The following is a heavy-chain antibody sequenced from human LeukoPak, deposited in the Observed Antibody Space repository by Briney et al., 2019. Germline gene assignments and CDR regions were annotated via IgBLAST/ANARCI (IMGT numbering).Heavy chain of an antibody. Sequence: GGSLRLSCAASGFTFSSYGMHWVRQAPGKGLEWVSAISGSGGSTYYADSVKGRFTISRDNSKNTLYLQMNSLRAEDTAVYYCAKDRWELLPTWYFDLWGRGTLVAVSS. CDR1: GFTFSSYG. D-gene: IGHD1-26*01. CDR3: AKDRWELLPTWYFDL. CDR2: ISGSGGST. V-gene: IGHV3-23*01. J-gene: IGHJ2*01.